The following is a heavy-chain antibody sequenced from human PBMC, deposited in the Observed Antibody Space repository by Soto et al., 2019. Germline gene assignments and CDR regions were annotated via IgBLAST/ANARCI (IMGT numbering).Heavy chain of an antibody. CDR2: ISGSGGST. Sequence: PGGSLRLSCAASGFTFSSYAMSWVRQAPGKGLEWVSAISGSGGSTYYADSVKGRFTISRDNSKNTLYLQMNSLRAEDTAVYYCAKSGEQWLRIYYFDYWGQGTLVTVSS. CDR1: GFTFSSYA. D-gene: IGHD6-19*01. CDR3: AKSGEQWLRIYYFDY. J-gene: IGHJ4*02. V-gene: IGHV3-23*01.